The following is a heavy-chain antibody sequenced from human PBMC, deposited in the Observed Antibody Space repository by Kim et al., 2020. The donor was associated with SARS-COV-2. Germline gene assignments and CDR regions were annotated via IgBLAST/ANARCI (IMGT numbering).Heavy chain of an antibody. J-gene: IGHJ4*02. V-gene: IGHV4-59*01. CDR2: IYDSGRT. Sequence: SETLSLTCTVSVGSFSSYSWSWIRQPPGKGLEWIGHIYDSGRTKYNPSLKRRVTISVDTSKNQFSLRLSSMTAADTAVYYCARLPLYYYDRSGYSRGPFDYWGQGILVTVSS. D-gene: IGHD3-22*01. CDR1: VGSFSSYS. CDR3: ARLPLYYYDRSGYSRGPFDY.